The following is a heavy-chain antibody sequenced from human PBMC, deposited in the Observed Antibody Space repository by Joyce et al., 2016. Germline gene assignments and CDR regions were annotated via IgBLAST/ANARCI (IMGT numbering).Heavy chain of an antibody. CDR1: GFTFSTYS. J-gene: IGHJ6*03. CDR2: ISISSYI. Sequence: EVQLVESGGGLVKPGGSLRISCAASGFTFSTYSMNWVRQAPGKGLEWVLSISISSYIYYADSLKGRFIISRDNAKNSLYLQMNSLRVEDTAVYYCARDSPSGYSSGFFYYMDVWGKGTTVTVSS. CDR3: ARDSPSGYSSGFFYYMDV. V-gene: IGHV3-21*01. D-gene: IGHD6-25*01.